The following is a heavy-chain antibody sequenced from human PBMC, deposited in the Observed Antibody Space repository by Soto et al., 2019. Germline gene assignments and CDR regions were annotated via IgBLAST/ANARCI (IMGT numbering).Heavy chain of an antibody. CDR3: TSDTFGARAS. CDR2: IDPYDTGI. J-gene: IGHJ5*02. CDR1: GFAFSSEW. D-gene: IGHD2-15*01. Sequence: GGSLRLSCAASGFAFSSEWMHWIRQAPGKGLVWVSRIDPYDTGITYADSVKGRFTISRDNAKNTLYLQMNSLRAEDTAVYYCTSDTFGARASWGQGTLVTVSS. V-gene: IGHV3-74*01.